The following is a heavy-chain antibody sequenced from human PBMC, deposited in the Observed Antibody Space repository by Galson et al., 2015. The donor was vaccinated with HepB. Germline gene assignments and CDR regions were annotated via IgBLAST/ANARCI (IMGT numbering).Heavy chain of an antibody. CDR2: ISSSSSYI. V-gene: IGHV3-21*04. CDR1: GFTFSSYS. J-gene: IGHJ3*02. CDR3: AKGQVEVESTLAAAFDI. D-gene: IGHD3-3*02. Sequence: SLRLSCAASGFTFSSYSMNWVRQAPGKGLEWVSSISSSSSYIYYADSVKGRFTISRDNAKNSLYLQMNSLRAEDTALYYCAKGQVEVESTLAAAFDIWGQGTMVTVSS.